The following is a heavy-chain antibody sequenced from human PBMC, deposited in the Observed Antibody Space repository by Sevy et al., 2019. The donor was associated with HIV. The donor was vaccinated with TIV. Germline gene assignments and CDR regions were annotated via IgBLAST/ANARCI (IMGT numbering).Heavy chain of an antibody. D-gene: IGHD3-10*01. CDR3: AKDHNLWSEGGFLHH. Sequence: GGSLRLSCAASGFTFSSYAIHWVRRTPGKGLEWVADRSYDGNNKDYADSVKGRFTVSRDNSKNTLYAQMNSLRAEDTAVYYCAKDHNLWSEGGFLHHWGQGTLVTVSS. CDR2: RSYDGNNK. CDR1: GFTFSSYA. J-gene: IGHJ1*01. V-gene: IGHV3-30*18.